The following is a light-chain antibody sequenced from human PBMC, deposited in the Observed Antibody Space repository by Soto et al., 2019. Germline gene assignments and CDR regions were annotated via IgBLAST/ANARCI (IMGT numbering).Light chain of an antibody. V-gene: IGKV1-5*01. J-gene: IGKJ5*01. CDR2: DAS. CDR3: QQYNSYLIT. Sequence: DIQMTQSPSTLSASVGDTVTITCRASQCISRWLAWYQQKPGKVPKVLIYDASRLESGVPLRFSGSGSGTEFTLTISSPQPDDFATYYCQQYNSYLITFGQGTRVEIK. CDR1: QCISRW.